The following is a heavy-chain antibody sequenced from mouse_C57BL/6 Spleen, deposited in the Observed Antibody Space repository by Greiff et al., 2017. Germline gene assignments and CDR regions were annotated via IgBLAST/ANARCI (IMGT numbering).Heavy chain of an antibody. Sequence: QVQLKQPGAELVKPGASVKMSCKASGYTFTSYWITWVKQRPGQGLAWIGDIYPGSGSTNYNEKFKSKATLTVDTSSSTAYMQLSSLTSEDSAVYYCARGGDYDGAMDYWGQGTSVTVSS. J-gene: IGHJ4*01. CDR3: ARGGDYDGAMDY. CDR1: GYTFTSYW. CDR2: IYPGSGST. V-gene: IGHV1-55*01. D-gene: IGHD2-4*01.